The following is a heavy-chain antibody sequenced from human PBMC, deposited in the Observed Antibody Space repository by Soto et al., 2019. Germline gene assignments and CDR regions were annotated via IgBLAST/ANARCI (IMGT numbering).Heavy chain of an antibody. CDR2: ISTSSSYI. V-gene: IGHV3-21*01. CDR1: GFTVGSNY. CDR3: ARGVKYDFDI. Sequence: PGGSLRLSCAASGFTVGSNYMSWVRQAPGKGLEWVSSISTSSSYIYYADSVKGRFTISRDNAKNSLYLQMNSLRAEDTAVYYCARGVKYDFDIWGQGTMVTVSS. J-gene: IGHJ3*02.